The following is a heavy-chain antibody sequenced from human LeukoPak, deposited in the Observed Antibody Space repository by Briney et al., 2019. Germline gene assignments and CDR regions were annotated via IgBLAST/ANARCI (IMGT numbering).Heavy chain of an antibody. CDR2: IYYSGST. V-gene: IGHV4-39*07. Sequence: HPSETLSLTCTVSGGSISSSSYYWGWIRQPPGKGLEWIGSIYYSGSTYYNPSLKSRVTISVDTSKNQFSLKLSSVTAADTAVYYCARVYQRGYSYPFDYWGQGTLVTVSS. D-gene: IGHD5-18*01. J-gene: IGHJ4*02. CDR3: ARVYQRGYSYPFDY. CDR1: GGSISSSSYY.